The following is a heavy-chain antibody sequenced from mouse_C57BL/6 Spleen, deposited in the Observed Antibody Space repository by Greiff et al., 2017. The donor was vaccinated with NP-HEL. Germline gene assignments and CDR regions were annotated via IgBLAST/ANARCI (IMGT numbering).Heavy chain of an antibody. Sequence: VQLQQSGPELVKPGASVKISCKASGYAFSSSWMNWVKQRPGKGLEWIGRIYPGDGDTNYNGKFKGKATLTADKSSSTAYMQLSSLTSEDSAVYFCARDYGSPRFDYWGQGTTLTVSS. CDR2: IYPGDGDT. V-gene: IGHV1-82*01. CDR3: ARDYGSPRFDY. J-gene: IGHJ2*01. D-gene: IGHD1-1*01. CDR1: GYAFSSSW.